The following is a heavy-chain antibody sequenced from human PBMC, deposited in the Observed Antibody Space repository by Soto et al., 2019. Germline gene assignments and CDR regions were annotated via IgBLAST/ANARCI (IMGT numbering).Heavy chain of an antibody. V-gene: IGHV1-2*02. CDR1: GYTFTGYY. Sequence: AGVKVSCKASGYTFTGYYMHWVRQAPGQGLEWMGWINPNSGGTNYAQKFQGRVTMTRDTSISTAYMELSRLRSDDTAVYYCARDQIRFLEWLSPGSFDPWGQGTLVTVSS. CDR3: ARDQIRFLEWLSPGSFDP. CDR2: INPNSGGT. J-gene: IGHJ5*02. D-gene: IGHD3-3*01.